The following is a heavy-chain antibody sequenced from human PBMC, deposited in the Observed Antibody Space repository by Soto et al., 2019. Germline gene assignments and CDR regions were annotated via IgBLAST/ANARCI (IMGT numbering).Heavy chain of an antibody. CDR3: ARENLAAAGGAFDI. D-gene: IGHD6-13*01. Sequence: SVKVSCKASGYTFTYRYLHWVRQAPGQALEWMGWITPFNGNTNYAQKFQDRVTITRDRSMSTAYMELSSPRSEDTAMYYCARENLAAAGGAFDIWGQGTMVTVSS. V-gene: IGHV1-45*02. CDR1: GYTFTYRY. J-gene: IGHJ3*02. CDR2: ITPFNGNT.